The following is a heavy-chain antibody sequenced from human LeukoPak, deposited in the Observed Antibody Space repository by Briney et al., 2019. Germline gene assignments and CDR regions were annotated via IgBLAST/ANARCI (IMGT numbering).Heavy chain of an antibody. V-gene: IGHV5-51*01. CDR3: ARRQVFDDSSGYYYDGAFDY. CDR2: IYPGDSDT. D-gene: IGHD3-22*01. CDR1: GYSFTSYW. J-gene: IGHJ4*02. Sequence: GESLKISCKGSGYSFTSYWIGWVRQMPGKGLEWMGIIYPGDSDTRYSPSFQGQVTISADKSISTAYLQWSSLKASDTAMYYCARRQVFDDSSGYYYDGAFDYWGQGTLATVSS.